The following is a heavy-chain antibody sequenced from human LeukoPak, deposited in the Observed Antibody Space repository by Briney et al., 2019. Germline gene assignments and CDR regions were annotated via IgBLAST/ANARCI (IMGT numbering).Heavy chain of an antibody. D-gene: IGHD3-9*01. Sequence: GGSLRLSWAASGFTFSDYYMIWIRQAPGQGLECVSYISNSGNSVYYADSVKGRFTISRDNAKNLLYLQMNSLRADDTAVYYCARDGVLRHFDWLYYFDYWGQGTLVTVSS. CDR3: ARDGVLRHFDWLYYFDY. J-gene: IGHJ4*02. V-gene: IGHV3-11*01. CDR1: GFTFSDYY. CDR2: ISNSGNSV.